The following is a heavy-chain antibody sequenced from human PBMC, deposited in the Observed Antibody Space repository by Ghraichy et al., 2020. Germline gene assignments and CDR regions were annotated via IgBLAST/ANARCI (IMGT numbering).Heavy chain of an antibody. Sequence: GGSLRLSCAASVFNFSTYGMHWVRQAPGKGLEWVALIWYDGSNEYYRYSVRGRFTISKDNSKNALYLQMNIVRVEDTAVYYCARNAALDYAGGSIRPTDSFDYWGQGTPVTVSS. CDR2: IWYDGSNE. CDR3: ARNAALDYAGGSIRPTDSFDY. J-gene: IGHJ4*02. CDR1: VFNFSTYG. D-gene: IGHD3-16*01. V-gene: IGHV3-33*01.